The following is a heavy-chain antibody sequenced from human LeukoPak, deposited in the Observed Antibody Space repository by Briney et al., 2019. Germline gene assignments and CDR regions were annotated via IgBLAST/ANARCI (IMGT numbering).Heavy chain of an antibody. CDR3: ARAAAGSDYFDC. V-gene: IGHV1-46*01. D-gene: IGHD6-13*01. Sequence: ASVTVSCKASGYTFTSYGISWVRQAPGQGLEWMGIINPSGGSTDYAQKFQGRVSMTRDTSTSTVYMELSSLGSEDTAVYYCARAAAGSDYFDCWGQGTLVTVSS. CDR1: GYTFTSYG. J-gene: IGHJ4*02. CDR2: INPSGGST.